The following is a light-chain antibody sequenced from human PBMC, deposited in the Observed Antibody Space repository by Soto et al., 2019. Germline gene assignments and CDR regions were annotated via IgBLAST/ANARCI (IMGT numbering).Light chain of an antibody. CDR3: QQYGSSPT. Sequence: IVMTQSPATLPVFPCERAPLSFRASQSVSSSYLAWYQQKPGQAPRLLIYGASSRATGIPDRFSGSGSGTDFTLTISRLEPEDFAVYYCQQYGSSPTFGQGTRLEIK. CDR2: GAS. J-gene: IGKJ5*01. CDR1: QSVSSSY. V-gene: IGKV3-20*01.